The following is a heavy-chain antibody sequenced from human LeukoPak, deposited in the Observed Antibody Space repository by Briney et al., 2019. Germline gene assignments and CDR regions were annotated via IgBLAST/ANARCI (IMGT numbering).Heavy chain of an antibody. J-gene: IGHJ4*02. CDR2: ISSSSSYI. CDR1: GFTFSSYS. CDR3: ARGRDCSSTSCYKALFDY. V-gene: IGHV3-21*01. Sequence: GGSLRLSCAASGFTFSSYSMTWVRQAPGKGLEWVSSISSSSSYIYYADSVKGRFTISRDNAKNSLYLQMNSLRAEDTAVYYCARGRDCSSTSCYKALFDYWGQGTLVTVSS. D-gene: IGHD2-2*02.